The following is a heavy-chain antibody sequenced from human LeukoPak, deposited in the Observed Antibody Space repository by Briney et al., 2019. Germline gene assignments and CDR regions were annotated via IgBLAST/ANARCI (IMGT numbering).Heavy chain of an antibody. D-gene: IGHD3-3*01. J-gene: IGHJ6*02. V-gene: IGHV3-15*07. CDR3: TTDPPSYYDFWSGYGTNYYYGMDV. Sequence: GGSLRLSCAASGFTFSNAWMNWVRQAPGKGLEWVGRIKSKTDGGTTDYAAPVKGRFTISRDDSKNTLYLQMNSLKTEDTAVYYCTTDPPSYYDFWSGYGTNYYYGMDVWGQGTTVTVSS. CDR1: GFTFSNAW. CDR2: IKSKTDGGTT.